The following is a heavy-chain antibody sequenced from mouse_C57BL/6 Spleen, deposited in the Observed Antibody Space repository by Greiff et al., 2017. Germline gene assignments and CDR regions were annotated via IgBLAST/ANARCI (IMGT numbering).Heavy chain of an antibody. Sequence: QVQLQQSGPGLVQPSQSLSITCTVSGFSLTSYGVHWVRQSPGKGLEWLGVIWSGGSTDYNAAFISRLSISKDNSKSQVFFKMNSLQADDTAIYYCARNSGTTVVAGGYYAMDYWGQGTSVTVSS. CDR2: IWSGGST. J-gene: IGHJ4*01. CDR3: ARNSGTTVVAGGYYAMDY. D-gene: IGHD1-1*01. V-gene: IGHV2-2*01. CDR1: GFSLTSYG.